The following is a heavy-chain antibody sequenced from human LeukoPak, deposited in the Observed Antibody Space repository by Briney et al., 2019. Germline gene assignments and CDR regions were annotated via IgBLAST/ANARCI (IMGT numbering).Heavy chain of an antibody. V-gene: IGHV4-59*01. CDR1: DDSIRNYY. CDR3: AREVFTGSGAAFDI. J-gene: IGHJ3*02. D-gene: IGHD3-10*01. Sequence: PSETLSLTCTVSDDSIRNYYWTWVRQPPGKGLELIGFMHHSTSTKQNPSLKSRVTISVDTSKNQFSLKLSSVTPADTAVYYCAREVFTGSGAAFDIWGQGTVVTVSS. CDR2: MHHSTST.